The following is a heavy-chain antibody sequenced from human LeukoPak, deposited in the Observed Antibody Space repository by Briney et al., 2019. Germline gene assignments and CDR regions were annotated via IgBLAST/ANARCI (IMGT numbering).Heavy chain of an antibody. J-gene: IGHJ4*02. CDR1: GYTFTDYY. CDR2: INPNSGGT. Sequence: ASVKVSCKASGYTFTDYYMRWVRQAPGQGLEWMGRINPNSGGTNYAQKFQGRVTMTRDTSISTAYMELSRLISDDTAVYYCARQIGGSFDYWGQGTPVTVSS. V-gene: IGHV1-2*06. CDR3: ARQIGGSFDY. D-gene: IGHD1-26*01.